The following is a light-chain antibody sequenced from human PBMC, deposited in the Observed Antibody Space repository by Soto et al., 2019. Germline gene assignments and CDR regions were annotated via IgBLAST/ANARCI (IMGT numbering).Light chain of an antibody. J-gene: IGLJ2*01. CDR3: CSYAGSYTLV. Sequence: QSALTQPRSVSGSPGQSVTISCTGTGSDVGGYNYVSWYQQHPGKAPKLMINDVTKRPSGVPDRFSGSKSGNTASLTISGLQAEDEAEYYCCSYAGSYTLVFGGGTKLTVL. V-gene: IGLV2-11*01. CDR2: DVT. CDR1: GSDVGGYNY.